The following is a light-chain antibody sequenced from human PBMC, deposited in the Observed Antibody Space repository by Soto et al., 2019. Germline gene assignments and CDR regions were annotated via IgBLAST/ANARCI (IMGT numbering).Light chain of an antibody. CDR2: AAS. V-gene: IGKV1-39*01. J-gene: IGKJ5*01. Sequence: DIQMTQSPSSLSASVGDRVTITCRASQSISRYLNWYQQEPGKAPKLLIYAASSLQRGVPSRSSGSGSGTDFTLTISSLQPEDFTTYYCQQNYNTLITFGQGTRLEIK. CDR1: QSISRY. CDR3: QQNYNTLIT.